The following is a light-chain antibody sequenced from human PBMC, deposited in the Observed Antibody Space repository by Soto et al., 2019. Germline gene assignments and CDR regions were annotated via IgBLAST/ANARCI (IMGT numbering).Light chain of an antibody. V-gene: IGKV3-15*01. CDR3: QQYNNWPPWT. CDR2: GAS. Sequence: EIVLTQSPGTLSLSQGERATLSCRASQSVSSSYLAWYQQKPGQAPRLLIYGASTRATGIPARFSGSGSGTEFTLTISSLQSEDFAVYYCQQYNNWPPWTFGQGTKV. J-gene: IGKJ1*01. CDR1: QSVSSSY.